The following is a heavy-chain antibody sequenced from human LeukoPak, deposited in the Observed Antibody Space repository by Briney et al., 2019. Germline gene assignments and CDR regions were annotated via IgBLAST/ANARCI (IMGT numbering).Heavy chain of an antibody. J-gene: IGHJ4*02. CDR1: GFTFSDYY. CDR3: ARVPANWNSDY. CDR2: ISSSGSTI. D-gene: IGHD1-1*01. Sequence: GGSLRLSCAASGFTFSDYYMSWIRQAPGKGLEWVSYISSSGSTIYYADSVKGRFTISRDNAKNSLYLQINSLRAEDTAVYYCARVPANWNSDYWGQGTLVTVSS. V-gene: IGHV3-11*04.